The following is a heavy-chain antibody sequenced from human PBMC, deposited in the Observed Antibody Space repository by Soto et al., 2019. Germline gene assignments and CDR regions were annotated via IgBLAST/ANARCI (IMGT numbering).Heavy chain of an antibody. V-gene: IGHV3-30*18. D-gene: IGHD3-22*01. CDR3: AKGLRGDYYDSREAFDI. J-gene: IGHJ3*02. Sequence: QSGGSLRLSCAAAGFTFSSYGMHWVREAPGKGLEWVAVISYDGSNKYYADSVKGRFTISRDNSKNTLYLQMNSLRAEDTAVYYCAKGLRGDYYDSREAFDIWGQGTMVTVSS. CDR1: GFTFSSYG. CDR2: ISYDGSNK.